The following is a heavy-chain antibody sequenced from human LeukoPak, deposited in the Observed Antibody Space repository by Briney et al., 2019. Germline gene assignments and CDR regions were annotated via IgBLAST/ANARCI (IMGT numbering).Heavy chain of an antibody. CDR1: GGSFSGYY. CDR2: INHSGST. J-gene: IGHJ4*02. V-gene: IGHV4-34*01. Sequence: PETLSLTCAVYGGSFSGYYWSWIRQPPGKGLEGIGEINHSGSTNYNPSLKSRVTISVDTSKNQFSLKLSSVTAADTAVYYCAGYSSSSAFGYWGQGTLVTVSS. D-gene: IGHD6-6*01. CDR3: AGYSSSSAFGY.